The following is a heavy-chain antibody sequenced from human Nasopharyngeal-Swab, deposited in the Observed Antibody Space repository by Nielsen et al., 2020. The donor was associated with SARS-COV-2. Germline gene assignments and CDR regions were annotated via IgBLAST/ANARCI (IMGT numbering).Heavy chain of an antibody. CDR1: GYIFRNYG. CDR2: ISAYNGNT. CDR3: ARISNIYDSSDGYFQH. J-gene: IGHJ1*01. D-gene: IGHD3-22*01. V-gene: IGHV1-18*01. Sequence: ASVKVSCKASGYIFRNYGISWVRQAPGQGLEWMGWISAYNGNTNYAQKLQGRVTMTTDTSTSTAYMELRSLRSDDTAVYYCARISNIYDSSDGYFQHWGQGTLVTVSS.